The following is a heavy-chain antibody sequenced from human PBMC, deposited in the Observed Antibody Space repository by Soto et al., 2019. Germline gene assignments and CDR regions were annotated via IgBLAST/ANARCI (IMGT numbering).Heavy chain of an antibody. Sequence: QVQLVESGGDVVQPGRSLRLSCTASGFTFSTYTMHWVRQSPGKGLEWLAFISDDGDNRYYAESVRGRFTISRDNSKNTLYLQKDSLRPEDTAVYYCARDGPIAAAGNNWFDPWGQGTLVTVSS. CDR1: GFTFSTYT. D-gene: IGHD6-13*01. V-gene: IGHV3-30-3*01. J-gene: IGHJ5*02. CDR2: ISDDGDNR. CDR3: ARDGPIAAAGNNWFDP.